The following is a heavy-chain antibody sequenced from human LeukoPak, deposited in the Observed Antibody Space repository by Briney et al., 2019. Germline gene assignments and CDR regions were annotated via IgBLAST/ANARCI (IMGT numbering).Heavy chain of an antibody. Sequence: SETLSLTCTVSGGSISSYYWSWIRQPPGKGLEWIGYIYYSGSTNYNPSLKSRVTISVDTSKNQFSLKLSSVTAADTAVYYCARASMITFGGVNTYYFDYWGQGTLVTVSS. CDR1: GGSISSYY. V-gene: IGHV4-59*01. CDR3: ARASMITFGGVNTYYFDY. D-gene: IGHD3-16*01. CDR2: IYYSGST. J-gene: IGHJ4*02.